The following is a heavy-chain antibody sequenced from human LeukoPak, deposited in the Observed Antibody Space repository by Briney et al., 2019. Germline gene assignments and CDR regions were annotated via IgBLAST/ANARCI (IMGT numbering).Heavy chain of an antibody. CDR1: GYSFTSYW. CDR2: IYPGDSDT. V-gene: IGHV5-51*01. D-gene: IGHD6-13*01. Sequence: EESLQISFKGSGYSFTSYWIGWGRPMPGKGLGWRGIIYPGDSDTRYSPSFQGQVTISADKSISTAYLQWSSLKASDTAMYYCARGQQLTYNWFDPWGQGTLVTVSS. CDR3: ARGQQLTYNWFDP. J-gene: IGHJ5*02.